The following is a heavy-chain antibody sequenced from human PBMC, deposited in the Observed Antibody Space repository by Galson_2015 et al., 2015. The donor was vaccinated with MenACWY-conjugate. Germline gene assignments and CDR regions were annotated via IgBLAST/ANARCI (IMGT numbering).Heavy chain of an antibody. J-gene: IGHJ6*02. CDR3: AREISQWVRGARYGMVV. V-gene: IGHV3-74*01. D-gene: IGHD3-10*01. Sequence: SLRLSCAASGFTFSSYWMHWVRQAPGKGLVWVSRINSDGSGTRYADSVKGRFTISRDNAKNTLYLQMNSLRAEDTAVYYCAREISQWVRGARYGMVVWGQGPTVTVSS. CDR1: GFTFSSYW. CDR2: INSDGSGT.